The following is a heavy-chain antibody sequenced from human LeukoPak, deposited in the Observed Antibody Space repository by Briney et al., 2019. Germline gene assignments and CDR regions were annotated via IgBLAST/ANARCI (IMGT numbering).Heavy chain of an antibody. J-gene: IGHJ6*02. CDR1: GFTVSSNY. Sequence: GGSLRLSCAASGFTVSSNYMSWVRQAPGKGLEWVSVIYSGGSTYYADSVKGRFTISRDNSKNTLYLQMNSLRAEDTAVYYCARVRIRNYDILTGYYIQYGMDVRGQGTTVTVSS. CDR2: IYSGGST. V-gene: IGHV3-66*01. D-gene: IGHD3-9*01. CDR3: ARVRIRNYDILTGYYIQYGMDV.